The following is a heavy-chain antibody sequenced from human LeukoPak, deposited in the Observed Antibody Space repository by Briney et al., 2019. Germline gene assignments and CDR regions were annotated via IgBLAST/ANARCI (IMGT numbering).Heavy chain of an antibody. V-gene: IGHV3-48*03. J-gene: IGHJ3*02. D-gene: IGHD3-10*01. Sequence: GGSLRLSCAASGFTFSISEMHWVRQAPGKGLERLSYMSSAGTTKEYADSVKGRFSISRDNVKNLLYLQMTSLRVDDAAVYYCARGGFVFDIWGQGTVVTVSS. CDR3: ARGGFVFDI. CDR2: MSSAGTTK. CDR1: GFTFSISE.